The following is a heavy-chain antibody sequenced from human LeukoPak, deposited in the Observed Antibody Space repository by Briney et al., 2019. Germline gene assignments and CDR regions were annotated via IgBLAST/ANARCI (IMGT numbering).Heavy chain of an antibody. CDR1: GYTFTSYG. D-gene: IGHD2-15*01. CDR2: ISGYNGDT. CDR3: ARDPQGYCSGGSCYLKYHYGMDV. V-gene: IGHV1-18*01. Sequence: ASVKVSCKASGYTFTSYGISWVRQAPGQGLEWLGWISGYNGDTYYAQRLQGRVTMTTDTSTSTAYMEVRSLRSDDTAVYYCARDPQGYCSGGSCYLKYHYGMDVWGQGTTVTVSS. J-gene: IGHJ6*02.